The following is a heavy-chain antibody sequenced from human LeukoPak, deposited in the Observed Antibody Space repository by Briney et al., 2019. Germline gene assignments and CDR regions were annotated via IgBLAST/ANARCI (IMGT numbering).Heavy chain of an antibody. V-gene: IGHV3-21*01. J-gene: IGHJ4*02. Sequence: GGSLRLSCAASGFTFSSYSMNWVRQAPGKGLEWVSSISSSTYIYYADSVRGRFTISRDNAKNSLYLQMNSLRAEDTAVYYCARLEYYYDSSEDPYFDYWGQGILVTVSS. CDR3: ARLEYYYDSSEDPYFDY. CDR2: ISSSTYI. D-gene: IGHD3-22*01. CDR1: GFTFSSYS.